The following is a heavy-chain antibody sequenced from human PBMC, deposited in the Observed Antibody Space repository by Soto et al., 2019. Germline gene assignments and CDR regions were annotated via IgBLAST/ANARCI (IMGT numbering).Heavy chain of an antibody. Sequence: GGSLRLSCAASGFTVSSNYMSWVRQAPGKGLEWVSVIYSGGSTYYAGSVKGRFTISRDNSKNTLYLQMNSLRAEDTAVYYCARDTSSSWYYYYYGMDVWGQGTTVTVSS. CDR2: IYSGGST. J-gene: IGHJ6*02. CDR1: GFTVSSNY. V-gene: IGHV3-53*01. D-gene: IGHD6-13*01. CDR3: ARDTSSSWYYYYYGMDV.